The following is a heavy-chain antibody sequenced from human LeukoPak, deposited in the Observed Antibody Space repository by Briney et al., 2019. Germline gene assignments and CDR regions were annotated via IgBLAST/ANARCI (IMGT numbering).Heavy chain of an antibody. CDR1: GGPISSHY. J-gene: IGHJ4*02. CDR3: ARESDRSCYYLRYYFDY. D-gene: IGHD3-22*01. Sequence: PSETLSLTCTVSGGPISSHYWSWIRQPAGKGLEWIGRIYASGTTSYTPSLKSRVTISVDTSKKQFSLKLSSATAADTALYYCARESDRSCYYLRYYFDYWGQGTLVTVSS. CDR2: IYASGTT. V-gene: IGHV4-4*07.